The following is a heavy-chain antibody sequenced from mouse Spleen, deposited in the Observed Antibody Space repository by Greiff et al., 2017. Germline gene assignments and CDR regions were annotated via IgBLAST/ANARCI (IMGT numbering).Heavy chain of an antibody. Sequence: QVQLQQSGAELVMPGASVKLSCKASGYTFTSYWMHWVKQRPGQGLEWIGEIDPSDSYTNYNQKFKGKATLTVDKSSSTAYMQLSSLTSEDSAVYYCAKAVYYGNYLWYFDVWGAGTTVTVSS. CDR1: GYTFTSYW. J-gene: IGHJ1*01. CDR2: IDPSDSYT. V-gene: IGHV1-69*01. D-gene: IGHD2-1*01. CDR3: AKAVYYGNYLWYFDV.